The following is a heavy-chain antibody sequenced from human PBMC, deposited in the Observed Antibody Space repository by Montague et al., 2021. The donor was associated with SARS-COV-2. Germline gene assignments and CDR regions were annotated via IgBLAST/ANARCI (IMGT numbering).Heavy chain of an antibody. CDR3: ARERTVVIITGYYYYGVDV. Sequence: SLRLSCAASGFTFSSYSMNWVHQAPGKGLEWVSSISSSSSYIYXXXSXXXRFXISRDNAKNSLYLRLNSLRAEDTAVYFCARERTVVIITGYYYYGVDVWGQGTTVTVSS. D-gene: IGHD3-10*01. J-gene: IGHJ6*02. V-gene: IGHV3-21*01. CDR1: GFTFSSYS. CDR2: ISSSSSYI.